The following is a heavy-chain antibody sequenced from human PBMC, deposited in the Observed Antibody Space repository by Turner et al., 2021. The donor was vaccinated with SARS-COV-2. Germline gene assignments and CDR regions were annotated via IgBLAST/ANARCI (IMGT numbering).Heavy chain of an antibody. J-gene: IGHJ6*02. CDR3: TTAGGSGSYYNVRYYYYYGMDV. V-gene: IGHV3-15*01. D-gene: IGHD3-10*01. CDR2: IKSKTDGGIT. CDR1: GFTFSNAW. Sequence: GFTFSNAWMSWVRQAPGKGLEWVGRIKSKTDGGITDYAAPVKGRFTISRDDSKNTLYLQMNSLKTEDTAVYYCTTAGGSGSYYNVRYYYYYGMDVWGQGTTVTVSS.